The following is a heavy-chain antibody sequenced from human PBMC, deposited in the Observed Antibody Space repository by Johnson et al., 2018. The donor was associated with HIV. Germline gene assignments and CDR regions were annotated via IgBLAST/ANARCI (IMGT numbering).Heavy chain of an antibody. CDR3: AKDGSGDVRGAFDI. CDR2: ISWDGGST. J-gene: IGHJ3*02. Sequence: VQLVESGGGVVQPGRSLRLSCAASGFTFSSYAMHWVSLISWDGGSTYYADSVKGRFTISRDNSKNSLYLQMNSLRTEDTALYYCAKDGSGDVRGAFDIWGQGTMVTVSS. V-gene: IGHV3-43*02. D-gene: IGHD3-10*02. CDR1: GFTFSSYA.